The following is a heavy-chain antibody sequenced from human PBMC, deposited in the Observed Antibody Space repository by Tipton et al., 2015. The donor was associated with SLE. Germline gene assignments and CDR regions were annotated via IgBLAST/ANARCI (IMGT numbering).Heavy chain of an antibody. Sequence: TLSLTCTVSGYSISSGYYWGWILQPPGKGLEWIGSIYHSGSTYYNPSLKSRVTISVDTSKNQFSLKLSSVTAADTAVYYCARDYSPEAYFDYWGQGTLVTVSS. CDR3: ARDYSPEAYFDY. D-gene: IGHD6-13*01. CDR2: IYHSGST. J-gene: IGHJ4*02. V-gene: IGHV4-38-2*02. CDR1: GYSISSGYY.